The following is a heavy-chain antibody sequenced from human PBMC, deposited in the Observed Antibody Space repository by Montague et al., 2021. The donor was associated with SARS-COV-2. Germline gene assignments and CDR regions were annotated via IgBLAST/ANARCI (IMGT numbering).Heavy chain of an antibody. CDR3: ATGPPYSSGWYGWWFDP. CDR1: GYTLTELS. J-gene: IGHJ5*02. D-gene: IGHD6-19*01. Sequence: SVKVSCKVSGYTLTELSMHWVRQAPGKGLEWMGGFDPEDGETIYAQKXQGRVTMTEDTSTDTAYMELSSLRSEDTAVYHCATGPPYSSGWYGWWFDPWGQGTLVTVSS. V-gene: IGHV1-24*01. CDR2: FDPEDGET.